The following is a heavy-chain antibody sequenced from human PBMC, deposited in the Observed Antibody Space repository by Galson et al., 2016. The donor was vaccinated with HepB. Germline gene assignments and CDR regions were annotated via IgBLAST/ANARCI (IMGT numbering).Heavy chain of an antibody. J-gene: IGHJ4*02. CDR3: AGGGAYFGSGSWN. V-gene: IGHV3-53*01. D-gene: IGHD3-10*01. CDR2: IYTAGTT. Sequence: VRQAPGKGLEWVSTIYTAGTTYYADSLRGRFTISRDKSQNTLFLQINSLRAEDTAVYFCAGGGAYFGSGSWNWGQGTRVTVSS.